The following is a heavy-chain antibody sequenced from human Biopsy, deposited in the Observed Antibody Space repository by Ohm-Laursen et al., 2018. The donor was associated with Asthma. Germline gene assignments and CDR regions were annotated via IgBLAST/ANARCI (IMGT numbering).Heavy chain of an antibody. CDR3: ARDVSAAPSIVVVTAADC. V-gene: IGHV3-30-3*01. CDR2: ISYDGSSI. CDR1: RFTYE. D-gene: IGHD2-21*02. Sequence: SLRLSCAASRFTYEMHWVRQAPGKGLEWVAVISYDGSSIYYADSVKGRFTISRDNSKNTLYLQMNSLRAEDTAIYYCARDVSAAPSIVVVTAADCWGQGTLVTVSA. J-gene: IGHJ4*02.